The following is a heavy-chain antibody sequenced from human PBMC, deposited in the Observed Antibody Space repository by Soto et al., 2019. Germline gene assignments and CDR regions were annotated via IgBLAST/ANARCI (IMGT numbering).Heavy chain of an antibody. V-gene: IGHV2-5*02. CDR3: AHSPVITIFGVVNYYFDY. Sequence: QITLKESGPTLVNPTQTLTLTCTFSGFSLSTSGVGVGWIRQPPGKALEWLALIYWDDDKRYSPSLKSRLTITKDTSKNQVVLTMTNMDPVDTATYYCAHSPVITIFGVVNYYFDYWGQGTLVTVSS. CDR1: GFSLSTSGVG. D-gene: IGHD3-3*01. J-gene: IGHJ4*02. CDR2: IYWDDDK.